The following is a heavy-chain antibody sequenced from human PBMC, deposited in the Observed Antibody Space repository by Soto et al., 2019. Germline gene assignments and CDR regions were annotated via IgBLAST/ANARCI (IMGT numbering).Heavy chain of an antibody. CDR1: GFTFSDYY. CDR2: MSSSGGTI. D-gene: IGHD5-18*01. CDR3: ARGMRIQLWLLDS. V-gene: IGHV3-11*01. J-gene: IGHJ4*02. Sequence: PGGSLRLSCAASGFTFSDYYMSWIRQAPGKGLEWVSYMSSSGGTIYYADSVKGRFTISRDNGKNSLYLQMNSLRAEDTAVYYCARGMRIQLWLLDSWGQGTLVTVSS.